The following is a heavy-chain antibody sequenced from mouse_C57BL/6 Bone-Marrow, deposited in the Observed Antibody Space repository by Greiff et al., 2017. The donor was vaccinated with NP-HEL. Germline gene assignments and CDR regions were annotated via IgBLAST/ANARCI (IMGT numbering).Heavy chain of an antibody. J-gene: IGHJ3*01. CDR2: IDPSDSYT. Sequence: QVQLKQPGAELVMPGASVKLSCKASGYTFTSYWMHWVKQRPGQGLEWIGEIDPSDSYTNYNQKFKGKSTLTVDKSSSTAYMQLSSLTSEDSAVYYCARGKFEDWGQGTLVTVSA. CDR1: GYTFTSYW. V-gene: IGHV1-69*01. CDR3: ARGKFED.